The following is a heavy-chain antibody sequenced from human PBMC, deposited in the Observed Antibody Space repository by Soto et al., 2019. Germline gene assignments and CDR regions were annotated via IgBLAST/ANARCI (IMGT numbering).Heavy chain of an antibody. Sequence: PSETLSLTCTVSGGSISSSSYYWGWIRQPPGKGLEWIGSIYYSGSTYYNPSLKSRVTISVDTSKNQFSLKLSSVTAADTAVYYCVGYYDILTGYYKVDYWGQGTLVTVSS. CDR2: IYYSGST. CDR3: VGYYDILTGYYKVDY. J-gene: IGHJ4*02. D-gene: IGHD3-9*01. V-gene: IGHV4-39*01. CDR1: GGSISSSSYY.